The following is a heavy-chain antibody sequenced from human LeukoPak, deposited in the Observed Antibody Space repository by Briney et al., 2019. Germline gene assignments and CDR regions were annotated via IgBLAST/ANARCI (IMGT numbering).Heavy chain of an antibody. CDR2: IDHSGSY. V-gene: IGHV4-38-2*01. J-gene: IGHJ4*02. D-gene: IGHD3-22*01. CDR3: ARGVSDSGGYRYYGGFYYFDF. Sequence: SETLSLTCAVSGDSIKRGYYWAWIRQPPGKGLEWIGCIDHSGSYYSTPSLKSRLTISLHSSKKHFSMELNSVTAADTAVYYCARGVSDSGGYRYYGGFYYFDFWGQGTLVTVSS. CDR1: GDSIKRGYY.